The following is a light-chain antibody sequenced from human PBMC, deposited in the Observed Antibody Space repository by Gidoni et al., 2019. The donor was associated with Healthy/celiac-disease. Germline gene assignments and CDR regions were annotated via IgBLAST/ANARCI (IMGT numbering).Light chain of an antibody. CDR2: AAS. CDR1: QSISGY. J-gene: IGKJ3*01. V-gene: IGKV1-39*01. Sequence: DIQMTQSPSPLSASVGDRVTIPCRASQSISGYVNWYQQKPGKAPKLLIYAASSLQSGVPSRFSGSGSGTEFTLTISSLQPEDFAAYYCQQSYSSPLFTFGPGTKVDVK. CDR3: QQSYSSPLFT.